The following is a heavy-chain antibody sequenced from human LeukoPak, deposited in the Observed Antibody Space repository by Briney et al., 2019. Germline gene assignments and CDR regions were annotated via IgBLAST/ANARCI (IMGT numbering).Heavy chain of an antibody. Sequence: GGSPRLSCAASGFIFSSYWMSWVRQAPGKGLEWVANIKQDGSEKYYLDSVKGRFTISRDNAKNSLYLQMSSLRAEDTAVYYCAKQDSYWDVFDIWGQGTLVTVS. CDR2: IKQDGSEK. CDR3: AKQDSYWDVFDI. V-gene: IGHV3-7*01. J-gene: IGHJ3*02. D-gene: IGHD2-21*02. CDR1: GFIFSSYW.